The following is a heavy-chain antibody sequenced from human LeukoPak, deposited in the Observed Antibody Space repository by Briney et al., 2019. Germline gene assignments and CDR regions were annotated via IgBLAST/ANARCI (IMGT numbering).Heavy chain of an antibody. CDR2: LNPNSGGT. CDR1: GYTFTGYY. CDR3: ARDLDNYSGSGSYYNGDPLFQH. Sequence: GASVKVSCKASGYTFTGYYIHWVRQAPGQGLEWMGWLNPNSGGTNYAQNFQGRVTMTRDTSISTGYMELSRLRSDDTAVYYCARDLDNYSGSGSYYNGDPLFQHWGQGTLVTVSS. D-gene: IGHD3-10*01. J-gene: IGHJ1*01. V-gene: IGHV1-2*02.